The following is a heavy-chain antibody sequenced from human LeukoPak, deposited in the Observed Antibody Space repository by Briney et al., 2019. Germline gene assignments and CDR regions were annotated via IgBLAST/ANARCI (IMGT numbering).Heavy chain of an antibody. CDR1: GYTFTVYY. J-gene: IGHJ4*02. D-gene: IGHD5-12*01. CDR3: ARVLARSGYGMGGY. V-gene: IGHV1-2*02. Sequence: ASVKVSCKASGYTFTVYYMHWVRQAPGQGLEWMGWINPNSGGTNYAQKFQGRVTMTRDTSISTAYMELSRLRSDDTAVYYCARVLARSGYGMGGYWGQGTLVTVSS. CDR2: INPNSGGT.